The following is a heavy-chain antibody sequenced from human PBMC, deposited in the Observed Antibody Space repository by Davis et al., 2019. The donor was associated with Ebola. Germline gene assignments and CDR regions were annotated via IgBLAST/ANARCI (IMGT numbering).Heavy chain of an antibody. D-gene: IGHD3-22*01. CDR2: IRSEATSQ. Sequence: GESLKISCAASGFTFSSYEMNWVRQAPGKGLEWVASIRSEATSQDYGKSVQGRFFISRDDSKNTLYLQMNSLRVDDTAVYFCARDGPNYDVDYWGQGTLVTVSA. CDR1: GFTFSSYE. J-gene: IGHJ4*02. CDR3: ARDGPNYDVDY. V-gene: IGHV3-30*02.